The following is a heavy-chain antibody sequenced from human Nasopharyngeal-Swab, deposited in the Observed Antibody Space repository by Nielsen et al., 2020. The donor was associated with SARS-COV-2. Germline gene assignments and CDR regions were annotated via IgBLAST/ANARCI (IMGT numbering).Heavy chain of an antibody. CDR3: ARYDDYYDSSGYAY. J-gene: IGHJ4*02. CDR1: GFRFSHYG. D-gene: IGHD3-22*01. CDR2: ISGSGGST. V-gene: IGHV3-23*01. Sequence: GESLKISCEASGFRFSHYGMHWVRQAPGKGLEWVSVISGSGGSTYYADSVKGRFTISRDNSKNTLYLQMNSLRAEDTAVYYCARYDDYYDSSGYAYWGQGTLVTVSS.